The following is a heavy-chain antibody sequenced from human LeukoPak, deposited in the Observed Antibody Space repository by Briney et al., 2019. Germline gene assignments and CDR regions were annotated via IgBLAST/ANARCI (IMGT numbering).Heavy chain of an antibody. Sequence: PSETLSLTCTVSGGSISSGGYYWSWIRQHPGKGLEWIGYIYCSGSTYYNPSLKSRVTISVDTSKNQFSLKLSSVTAADTAVYYCARDKGTIFGVVKNYGMDVWGQGTTVTVSS. J-gene: IGHJ6*02. CDR3: ARDKGTIFGVVKNYGMDV. V-gene: IGHV4-31*03. CDR1: GGSISSGGYY. CDR2: IYCSGST. D-gene: IGHD3-3*01.